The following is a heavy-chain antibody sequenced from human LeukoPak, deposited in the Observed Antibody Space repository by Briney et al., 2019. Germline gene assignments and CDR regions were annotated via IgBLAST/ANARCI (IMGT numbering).Heavy chain of an antibody. V-gene: IGHV4-31*03. CDR3: AREHDYYDSPGGMDV. J-gene: IGHJ6*02. CDR2: IYYSGST. Sequence: SETLSLTCTVSGGSISRGGYYWSWIRQHPGKDLEWIRYIYYSGSTYYNPSLKSRVTISVDTSKNQFSLTLSSVTAADTAVYYCAREHDYYDSPGGMDVWGQGTTVTVSS. D-gene: IGHD3-22*01. CDR1: GGSISRGGYY.